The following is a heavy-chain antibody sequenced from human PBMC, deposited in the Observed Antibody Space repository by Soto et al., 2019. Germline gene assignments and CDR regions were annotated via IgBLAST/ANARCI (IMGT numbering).Heavy chain of an antibody. CDR2: ISSGSRYI. J-gene: IGHJ1*01. Sequence: EVKLVESGGGLVSPGGSLRLSCAASGFTFSAFSMNWIRQAPGKGLEWVSSISSGSRYIYYADSVKGRFTTSRDDAKNSLYLQMNGLRAEDTAVYSCARDQPGDDGVWSGYLKPGYFYHWGKGTLVTVSS. CDR3: ARDQPGDDGVWSGYLKPGYFYH. V-gene: IGHV3-21*02. CDR1: GFTFSAFS. D-gene: IGHD3-3*01.